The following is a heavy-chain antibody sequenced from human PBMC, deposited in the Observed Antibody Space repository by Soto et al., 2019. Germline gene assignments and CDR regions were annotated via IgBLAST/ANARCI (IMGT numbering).Heavy chain of an antibody. D-gene: IGHD3-22*01. J-gene: IGHJ4*02. CDR3: ARSYTPLYYYGSSGYYYFDY. Sequence: PSETLSLTCTVSGGSVSSGSYYWSWIRQPPGKGLEWIGYIYYSGSTNYNPSLKSRVTISVDTSKNQFSLKLSSVTAADTAVYYCARSYTPLYYYGSSGYYYFDYWGQGTLVTVSS. V-gene: IGHV4-61*01. CDR1: GGSVSSGSYY. CDR2: IYYSGST.